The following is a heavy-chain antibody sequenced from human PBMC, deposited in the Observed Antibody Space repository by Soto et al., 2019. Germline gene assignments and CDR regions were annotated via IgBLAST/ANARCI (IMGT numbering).Heavy chain of an antibody. J-gene: IGHJ4*02. D-gene: IGHD2-15*01. CDR2: ISYDGSNK. V-gene: IGHV3-30*18. Sequence: QVQLVESGGGVVQPGRSLRLSCAASGFTFSSYGMHWVRQAPGKGLEWVAVISYDGSNKYYADSVKGRFTISRDNSKNTLYLQMNSLRAEDTAVYYCAKDPRFGSALSWGQGTLVTVSS. CDR3: AKDPRFGSALS. CDR1: GFTFSSYG.